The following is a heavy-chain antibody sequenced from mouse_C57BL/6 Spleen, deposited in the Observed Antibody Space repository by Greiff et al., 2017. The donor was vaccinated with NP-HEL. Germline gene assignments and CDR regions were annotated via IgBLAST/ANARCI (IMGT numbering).Heavy chain of an antibody. Sequence: VQLQQPGTELVKPGASVKLSCKASGYTFTSYWMHWVKQRPGQGLEWIGNINPSNGGTNYNEKFKSKATLTVDKSSSTAYMQLSSLTSEDSAVYYCARSGGHYDGYYWFAYWGQGTLVTVSA. CDR3: ARSGGHYDGYYWFAY. CDR1: GYTFTSYW. D-gene: IGHD2-3*01. CDR2: INPSNGGT. V-gene: IGHV1-53*01. J-gene: IGHJ3*01.